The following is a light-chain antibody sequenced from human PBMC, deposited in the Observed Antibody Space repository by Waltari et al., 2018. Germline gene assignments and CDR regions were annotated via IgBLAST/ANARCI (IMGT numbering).Light chain of an antibody. CDR2: SNN. J-gene: IGLJ2*01. Sequence: QSVLAQPPSASGTPGQRIPISCSGSNSNIGSNTVNWYQQFPGTPPRLLIYSNNQRPSGVPDRFSASKSGSSAALAIYGLHSEDEADYYCSTWDDRLTGVVFGGGTKVTVL. V-gene: IGLV1-44*01. CDR3: STWDDRLTGVV. CDR1: NSNIGSNT.